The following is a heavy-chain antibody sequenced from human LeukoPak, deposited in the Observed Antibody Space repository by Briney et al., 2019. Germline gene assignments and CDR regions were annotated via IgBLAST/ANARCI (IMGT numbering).Heavy chain of an antibody. D-gene: IGHD2-15*01. CDR2: ISSSGKYI. J-gene: IGHJ4*02. CDR3: GRDLGARISCYSQ. Sequence: PGGSLRLSCAASGFTFSSSTMNWVRQAPGQGLEWFSSISSSGKYIYYAESMKGRFTISRDNAKDSVSLQMNSLRVEDTAIYFCGRDLGARISCYSQWGQGTLVTVSS. CDR1: GFTFSSST. V-gene: IGHV3-21*01.